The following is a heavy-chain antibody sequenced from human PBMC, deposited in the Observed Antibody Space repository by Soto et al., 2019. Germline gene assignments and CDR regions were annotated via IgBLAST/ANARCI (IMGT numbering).Heavy chain of an antibody. CDR2: INHTGGT. CDR3: ATRITVFGWLNPPFDL. V-gene: IGHV4-34*01. Sequence: KASETLSLTCAVYGGSVNGYYWNWIRQPPGKGPEWIGEINHTGGTHYNPSLKSRVTMSVDTSKNQFSLRLSSVTAADTAIYYCATRITVFGWLNPPFDLWGQGTQVTVSS. D-gene: IGHD3-3*01. CDR1: GGSVNGYY. J-gene: IGHJ5*02.